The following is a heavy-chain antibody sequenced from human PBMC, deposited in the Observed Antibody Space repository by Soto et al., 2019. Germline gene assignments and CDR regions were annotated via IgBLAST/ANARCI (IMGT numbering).Heavy chain of an antibody. CDR2: IRSKANSYAT. CDR3: TKRGTTGDDSDY. Sequence: EVQLVESGGGLVQPGGSLKLSCAASGFTFSDSAMHWVRQAAGKGLEWVGRIRSKANSYATSYDASVRGRFTISRDDSQNKVYLQMNSLKTEDAAVYYCTKRGTTGDDSDYWGQGTLVTVSS. J-gene: IGHJ4*02. D-gene: IGHD7-27*01. V-gene: IGHV3-73*01. CDR1: GFTFSDSA.